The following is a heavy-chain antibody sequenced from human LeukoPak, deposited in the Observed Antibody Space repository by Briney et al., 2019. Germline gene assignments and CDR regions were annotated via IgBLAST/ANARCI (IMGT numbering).Heavy chain of an antibody. D-gene: IGHD1-26*01. V-gene: IGHV4-39*07. CDR3: ASLIMGATTPYYFDY. J-gene: IGHJ4*02. CDR2: IYYSGIT. Sequence: PSETLSLTCTVSGGSISSSNYYWGWIRQPPGKGLEWIGNIYYSGITYYNPSLKSRVTISVDTSKNQFSLKLSSVTAADTAVYYCASLIMGATTPYYFDYWGQGTLATVSS. CDR1: GGSISSSNYY.